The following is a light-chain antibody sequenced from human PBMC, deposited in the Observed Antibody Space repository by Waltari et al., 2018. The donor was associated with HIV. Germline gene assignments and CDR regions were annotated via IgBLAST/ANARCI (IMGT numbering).Light chain of an antibody. J-gene: IGKJ4*01. CDR3: LQYNAWPPVT. Sequence: EIMMTQSPDALYVSPGERVSLSCRASQDVFRHVAWYQKKPGLPPRLVIFGTSFRATSVPARFSGSGAGTEYILTITSLQSEDFATYYCLQYNAWPPVTFGGGTKVDI. V-gene: IGKV3-15*01. CDR1: QDVFRH. CDR2: GTS.